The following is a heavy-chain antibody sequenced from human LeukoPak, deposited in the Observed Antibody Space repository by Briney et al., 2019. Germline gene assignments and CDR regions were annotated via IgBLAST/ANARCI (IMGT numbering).Heavy chain of an antibody. Sequence: ASVKVSCTASGYTFTSYAMHWVRQAPGQRLEWMGWINAGNGNTKYSQKFQGRVTITRDTSASTAYMELSSLRSEDTAVYYCARDCANQDFWSGLYYYYYGMDVWGQGTTVTVSS. CDR3: ARDCANQDFWSGLYYYYYGMDV. CDR1: GYTFTSYA. J-gene: IGHJ6*02. D-gene: IGHD3-3*01. CDR2: INAGNGNT. V-gene: IGHV1-3*01.